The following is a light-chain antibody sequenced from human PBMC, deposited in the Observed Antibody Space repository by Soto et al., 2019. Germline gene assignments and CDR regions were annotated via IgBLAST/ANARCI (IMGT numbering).Light chain of an antibody. CDR3: CSYAGSYTPVV. Sequence: QSALTQPRSVSGSPGQSVTISCTGTSSDVGGYNYVSWYQQHPGKAPKLMIYDVSKRPSGVPDRFSGSKSGNTASLTISGLQAEDEADYSCCSYAGSYTPVVFGGGTKVTVL. CDR2: DVS. V-gene: IGLV2-11*01. J-gene: IGLJ2*01. CDR1: SSDVGGYNY.